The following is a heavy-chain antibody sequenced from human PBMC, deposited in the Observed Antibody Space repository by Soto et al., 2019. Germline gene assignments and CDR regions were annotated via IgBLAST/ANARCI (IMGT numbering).Heavy chain of an antibody. V-gene: IGHV5-51*01. CDR3: ARGGPYSSSRGWFDP. CDR1: GYSFTSYW. CDR2: IYPGDSDT. Sequence: PGESLKISCKGSGYSFTSYWIGWVRQMPGKGLQWMGIIYPGDSDTRYSPSFQGQVTISADKSISTAYLQWSSLKASDTAMYYCARGGPYSSSRGWFDPWGQGTLVTVSS. D-gene: IGHD6-13*01. J-gene: IGHJ5*02.